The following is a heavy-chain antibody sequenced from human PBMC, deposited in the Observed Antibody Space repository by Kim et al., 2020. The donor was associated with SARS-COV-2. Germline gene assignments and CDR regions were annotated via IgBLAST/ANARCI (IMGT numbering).Heavy chain of an antibody. V-gene: IGHV4-59*01. J-gene: IGHJ3*02. CDR2: IYYSGST. CDR3: ARVGVIGEAFDI. Sequence: SETLSLTCTVSGGSISSYYWSWIRQPPGKGLEWIGYIYYSGSTNYNPSLKSRATISVDTSKNQFSLKLSSVTAADTAVYYCARVGVIGEAFDIWGQGTMVTVSS. D-gene: IGHD2-21*01. CDR1: GGSISSYY.